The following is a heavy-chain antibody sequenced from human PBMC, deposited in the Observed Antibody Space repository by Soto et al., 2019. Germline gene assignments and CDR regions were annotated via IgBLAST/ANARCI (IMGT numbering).Heavy chain of an antibody. CDR1: GFTFSSYA. V-gene: IGHV3-23*01. J-gene: IGHJ4*02. D-gene: IGHD6-13*01. Sequence: GGSLRLSCAASGFTFSSYAMNWVRQALGQGLEWVSGTSGSGRVTYYGDSVHGRFTISRDNSKNTLYLQMNSLRAEDSALYYCARDAIGGGFEQLVLGPSYFGYWGQGTLVTVSS. CDR2: TSGSGRVT. CDR3: ARDAIGGGFEQLVLGPSYFGY.